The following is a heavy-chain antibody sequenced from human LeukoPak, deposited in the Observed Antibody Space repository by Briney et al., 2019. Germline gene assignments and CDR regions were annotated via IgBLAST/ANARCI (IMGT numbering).Heavy chain of an antibody. D-gene: IGHD2-8*02. CDR1: GLSISHNY. Sequence: GGSLRLSCVVSGLSISHNYMSWVRQAPGKGLGWVSLIYSGGDSYYADSVKGRFIISKDNSKNTVYLRMNTLRAEDTAVYYCAPHYSTAGSCDFDGRGQGTLASVSS. CDR3: APHYSTAGSCDFDG. V-gene: IGHV3-53*01. CDR2: IYSGGDS. J-gene: IGHJ4*02.